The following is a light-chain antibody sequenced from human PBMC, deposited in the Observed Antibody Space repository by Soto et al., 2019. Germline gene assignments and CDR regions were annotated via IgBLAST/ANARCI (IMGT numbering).Light chain of an antibody. CDR3: SSYAGSSNV. J-gene: IGLJ1*01. CDR2: SNN. CDR1: SSNIGSNT. V-gene: IGLV1-44*01. Sequence: QSVLTQPPSASGTPGQRVTISCSGSSSNIGSNTVNWYQQLPGTAPKLLIDSNNQRPSGVPDRFSGSKSGNTASLTVSGLQAEDEADYYCSSYAGSSNVFGTGTKLTVL.